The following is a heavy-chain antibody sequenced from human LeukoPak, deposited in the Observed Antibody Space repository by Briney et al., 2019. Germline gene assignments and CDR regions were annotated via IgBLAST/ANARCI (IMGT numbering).Heavy chain of an antibody. CDR2: ISAYNGNT. Sequence: GASVKVSCKASGYTFTSYGISWVRQAPGQGLEWMGWISAYNGNTNYAQKLQGRVTMTTDTSTSTAYMELRSLRSDDTAVYYCARFSRCGGDCYYFDYWGQGTLVTVSS. CDR1: GYTFTSYG. J-gene: IGHJ4*02. V-gene: IGHV1-18*01. CDR3: ARFSRCGGDCYYFDY. D-gene: IGHD2-21*02.